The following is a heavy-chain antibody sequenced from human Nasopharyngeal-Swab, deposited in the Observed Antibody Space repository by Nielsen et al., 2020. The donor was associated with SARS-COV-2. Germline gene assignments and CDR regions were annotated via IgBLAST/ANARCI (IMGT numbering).Heavy chain of an antibody. Sequence: WVRQAPGRGLEWMGGIVPVLDSADYAHDFQGRVTFTADESTTTAYMELYSLRSDDTAVYYCTRGGASLKNDAFEFWGQGTLVTVSS. J-gene: IGHJ3*01. D-gene: IGHD1-26*01. CDR2: IVPVLDSA. V-gene: IGHV1-69*01. CDR3: TRGGASLKNDAFEF.